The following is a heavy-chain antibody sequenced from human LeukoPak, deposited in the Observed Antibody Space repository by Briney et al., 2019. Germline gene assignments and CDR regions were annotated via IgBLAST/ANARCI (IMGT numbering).Heavy chain of an antibody. CDR3: ARDYADYVGYFFFDY. CDR2: ISGSGGST. CDR1: GFTFSSYA. Sequence: GGSLRLSCAASGFTFSSYAMSWVRQAPGKGLEWVSAISGSGGSTYYADSVKGRFTISRDNSKNTLYLRMNSLRAEDTAVYYCARDYADYVGYFFFDYWGQGTLVTVSS. J-gene: IGHJ4*02. D-gene: IGHD4-17*01. V-gene: IGHV3-23*01.